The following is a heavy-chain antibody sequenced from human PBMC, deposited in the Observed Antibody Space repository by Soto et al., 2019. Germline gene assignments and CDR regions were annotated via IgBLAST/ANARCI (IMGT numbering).Heavy chain of an antibody. J-gene: IGHJ6*02. CDR3: AREVRRITMVRGAQYYYYSGMDV. Sequence: QVQLVQSGAEVKKPGSSVKVSCKASGGTFSSYAISWVRQAPGQGLEWMGGIIPIFGTANYAQKFQVRVTITADESTSTAYMELSSRRSEDTAVYYCAREVRRITMVRGAQYYYYSGMDVWGQGTTVTVSS. V-gene: IGHV1-69*01. CDR2: IIPIFGTA. D-gene: IGHD3-10*01. CDR1: GGTFSSYA.